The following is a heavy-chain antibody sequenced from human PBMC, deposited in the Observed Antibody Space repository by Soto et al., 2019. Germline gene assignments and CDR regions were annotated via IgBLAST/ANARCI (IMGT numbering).Heavy chain of an antibody. Sequence: EVQLVESGGGLVQPGGSLRLSCAASGFTFSSFEMIWVRQAPGKGLEWISYISNAGGTRHYADSVKGRFTISRDNAKNSLYLQMSSLRVEDTAVYYCARHQWPADYWGQGTLVTVSS. V-gene: IGHV3-48*03. CDR3: ARHQWPADY. D-gene: IGHD6-19*01. CDR1: GFTFSSFE. CDR2: ISNAGGTR. J-gene: IGHJ4*02.